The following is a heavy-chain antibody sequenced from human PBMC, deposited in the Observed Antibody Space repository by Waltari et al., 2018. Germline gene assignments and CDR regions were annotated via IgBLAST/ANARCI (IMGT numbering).Heavy chain of an antibody. J-gene: IGHJ6*01. CDR3: AKTLLLSLYALDV. Sequence: QVHLQQWGAGLLKPSATLSLTCGVYGGPLSGHYWSWISQSPGRGLEWIGEVSHRGNTTYNPSLSGRATISVDTSRSQVSLKLHSVTAADTAVYYCAKTLLLSLYALDVWGQGTTVIVSS. V-gene: IGHV4-34*02. CDR1: GGPLSGHY. CDR2: VSHRGNT. D-gene: IGHD1-26*01.